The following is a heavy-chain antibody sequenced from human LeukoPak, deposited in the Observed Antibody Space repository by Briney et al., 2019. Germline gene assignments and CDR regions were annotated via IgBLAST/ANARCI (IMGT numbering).Heavy chain of an antibody. Sequence: GGSLRLSCAASGFTFSSYAMSWVRQAPGKGLEWVSAISGSGGSTYYADSVKGRFTISRDNCKNTLYLQMNSLRAEDTAVYYCASHRGGSYTSIDYWGQGTLVTVSS. CDR3: ASHRGGSYTSIDY. V-gene: IGHV3-23*01. CDR2: ISGSGGST. J-gene: IGHJ4*02. D-gene: IGHD3-16*01. CDR1: GFTFSSYA.